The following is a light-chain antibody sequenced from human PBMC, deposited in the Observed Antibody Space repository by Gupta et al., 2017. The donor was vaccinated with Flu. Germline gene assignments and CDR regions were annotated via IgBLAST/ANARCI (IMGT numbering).Light chain of an antibody. CDR2: DAS. J-gene: IGKJ3*01. Sequence: PGERGTLSCRASQSVSSSYLAWYQQKPGQAPRLLIYDASSRATGIPDRFSGSGSGTDFTLTISRLEPEDFAVYYCQQYGRSPFTFGPGTKVDIK. CDR3: QQYGRSPFT. V-gene: IGKV3-20*01. CDR1: QSVSSSY.